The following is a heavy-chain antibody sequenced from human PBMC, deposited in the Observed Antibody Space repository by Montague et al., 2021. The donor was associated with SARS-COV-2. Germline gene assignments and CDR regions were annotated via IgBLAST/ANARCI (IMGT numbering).Heavy chain of an antibody. D-gene: IGHD2-8*01. V-gene: IGHV4-59*01. Sequence: SETLSLTCIVSGGSTNYYYWSWIRQSPGKGLEWIGYMYYSGSTNYNPSLKSRVTMSIDRSKNQFSLKLRSVTAADTAVYYCARVASDCTNGVCQTYYYYGLDVWGQGTTVTVSS. CDR3: ARVASDCTNGVCQTYYYYGLDV. J-gene: IGHJ6*02. CDR2: MYYSGST. CDR1: GGSTNYYY.